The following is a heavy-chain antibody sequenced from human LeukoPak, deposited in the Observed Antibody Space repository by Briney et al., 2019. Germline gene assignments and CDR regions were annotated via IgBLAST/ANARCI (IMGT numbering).Heavy chain of an antibody. D-gene: IGHD6-13*01. V-gene: IGHV3-23*01. CDR2: FSGSGGNT. Sequence: GSLRLSCAASGFTFSSYAMSWVRQAPGKGLEWVSAFSGSGGNTYYADSVKGRFTISRDNSKNTLYLQVNSLRVEDTAVYYCAKDSSSSWYYFDYWGQGTLVTVSS. CDR1: GFTFSSYA. J-gene: IGHJ4*02. CDR3: AKDSSSSWYYFDY.